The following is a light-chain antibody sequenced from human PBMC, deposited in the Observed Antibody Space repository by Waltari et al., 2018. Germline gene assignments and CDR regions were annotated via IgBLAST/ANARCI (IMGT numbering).Light chain of an antibody. CDR1: KLGSKY. Sequence: SYEVTQPPSVSVSPRQRATITCSGEKLGSKYVSWYQQKSGQSPVLVIYREDKRPSGRPEGFSGSNYGNTATLTISGTQPMDEADYYCQAWDSSAFVFGAGTKVTVL. CDR2: RED. CDR3: QAWDSSAFV. J-gene: IGLJ1*01. V-gene: IGLV3-1*01.